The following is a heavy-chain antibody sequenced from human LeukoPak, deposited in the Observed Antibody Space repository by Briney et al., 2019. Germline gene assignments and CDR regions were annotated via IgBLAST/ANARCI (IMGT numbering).Heavy chain of an antibody. CDR2: ISGSGGST. D-gene: IGHD4-23*01. CDR1: GFTFSSFG. J-gene: IGHJ4*02. Sequence: GGSLRLSCAASGFTFSSFGMHWARQAPGKGLEWVSAISGSGGSTYYADSVKGRFTISRDNSENTLYLQMNSLRAEDTAVYYCAKATYRTTVVTPYYFDYWGQGTLVTVSS. CDR3: AKATYRTTVVTPYYFDY. V-gene: IGHV3-23*01.